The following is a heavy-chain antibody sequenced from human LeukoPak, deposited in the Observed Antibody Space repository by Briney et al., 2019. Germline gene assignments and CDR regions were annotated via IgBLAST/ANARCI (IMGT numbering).Heavy chain of an antibody. D-gene: IGHD3-10*01. V-gene: IGHV3-64D*06. CDR3: VKGRYGTGWDF. CDR1: GFSFSTHN. CDR2: ITSDGENT. Sequence: GGSLRLSCSASGFSFSTHNMHWVRQAPGRGLEFVSGITSDGENTDYLDFVKGRFTITRDNSKNTLYLHMTSLRPEDTAVYFCVKGRYGTGWDFWGPGTLVIVSS. J-gene: IGHJ4*02.